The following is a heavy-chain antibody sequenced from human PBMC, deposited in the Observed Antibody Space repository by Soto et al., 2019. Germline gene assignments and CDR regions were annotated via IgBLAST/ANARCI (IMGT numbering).Heavy chain of an antibody. D-gene: IGHD3-22*01. CDR1: GYSISSGYY. CDR3: ARVWYYDSSFFDY. V-gene: IGHV4-38-2*01. CDR2: IYHSGST. Sequence: SDTLSLTCAVSGYSISSGYYWGWIRQPPGKGLEWIGSIYHSGSTYYNPSLKSRVTISVDTSKNQFSLKLSSVTAADTAVYYCARVWYYDSSFFDYWGQGTLVTASS. J-gene: IGHJ4*02.